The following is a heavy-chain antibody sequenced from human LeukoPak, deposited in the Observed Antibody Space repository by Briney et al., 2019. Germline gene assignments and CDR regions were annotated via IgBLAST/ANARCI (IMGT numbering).Heavy chain of an antibody. D-gene: IGHD2-21*02. J-gene: IGHJ6*03. CDR1: GGSISSSSSY. V-gene: IGHV4-39*01. CDR2: IYYSGST. CDR3: ARGASCGGDCYSGSDYYYYYYMDV. Sequence: SETLSLTCTVSGGSISSSSSYWGWIRQPPGKGLEWIGSIYYSGSTYYNPSLKSRVTISVDTSKNQFSLKLSSVTAADTAVYYCARGASCGGDCYSGSDYYYYYYMDVRGKGTTVTISS.